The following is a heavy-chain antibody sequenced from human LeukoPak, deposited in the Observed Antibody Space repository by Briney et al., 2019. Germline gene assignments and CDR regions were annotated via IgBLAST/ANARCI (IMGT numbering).Heavy chain of an antibody. V-gene: IGHV3-30*04. Sequence: GGSLRLSCAASGFTSNSYTMCWVRQAPDKGLEWVAVISYDGGNKDYADSVKGRFTISRDNSKNTLSLQMNSLRPEDTAVYYCARDLKGSNYDILTGPIGAYWGQGTLVTVSS. J-gene: IGHJ4*02. CDR3: ARDLKGSNYDILTGPIGAY. CDR2: ISYDGGNK. CDR1: GFTSNSYT. D-gene: IGHD3-9*01.